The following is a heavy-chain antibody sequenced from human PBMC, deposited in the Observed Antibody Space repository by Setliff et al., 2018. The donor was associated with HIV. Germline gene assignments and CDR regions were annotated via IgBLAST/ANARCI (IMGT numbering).Heavy chain of an antibody. CDR3: ARSARFFYASGSRRYFDL. CDR2: IYASESS. D-gene: IGHD3-10*01. Sequence: SETLSLTCSVSGGSISSYYWSWIRQPPGKGLEWIGYIYASESSNYNPSLKSRVTFSVDTSKNQFSLKLSSVTAADTAVYYCARSARFFYASGSRRYFDLWGRGTLVTVSS. CDR1: GGSISSYY. V-gene: IGHV4-4*08. J-gene: IGHJ2*01.